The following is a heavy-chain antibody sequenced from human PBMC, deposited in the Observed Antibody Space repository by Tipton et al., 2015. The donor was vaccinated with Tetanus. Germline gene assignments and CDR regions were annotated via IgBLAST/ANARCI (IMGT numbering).Heavy chain of an antibody. Sequence: TLSLTCTVSGASFRNDGYYWSWVRQHPGRGLEWIGYIYYSGSTYYNPSLKSRVTISVDTSKNQFSLKLSSVTAADTAVYYCARGTGDYWGQGTLVTVSS. CDR1: GASFRNDGYY. D-gene: IGHD1-14*01. J-gene: IGHJ4*02. CDR3: ARGTGDY. CDR2: IYYSGST. V-gene: IGHV4-31*03.